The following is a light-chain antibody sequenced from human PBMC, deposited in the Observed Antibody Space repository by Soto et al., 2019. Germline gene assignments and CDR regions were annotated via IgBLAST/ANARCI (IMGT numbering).Light chain of an antibody. CDR1: QDISNY. CDR3: QHYNSYSEA. CDR2: AAS. V-gene: IGKV1-9*01. J-gene: IGKJ1*01. Sequence: DIQLTQSPSFLSASVGDRVTITCRASQDISNYLVWYQQKPGKAPKPLIYAASTLQSGVPSRFSGSGSGTDFTLTISSLQPDDFATYYCQHYNSYSEAFGQGTKVDIK.